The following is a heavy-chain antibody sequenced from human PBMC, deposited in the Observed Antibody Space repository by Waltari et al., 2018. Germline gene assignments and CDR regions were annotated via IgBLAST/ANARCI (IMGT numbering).Heavy chain of an antibody. CDR2: IYPGDSDT. CDR1: GYSFTSYW. Sequence: EEQLVQSGAEVKKPGESLKISCKGSGYSFTSYWIGWVRQMPGKGLEWMGIIYPGDSDTRYSPSFQGQVTISADKSISTAYLQWSSLKASDTAMYYCARRPSYSGYDVSWFDPWGQGTLVTVSS. V-gene: IGHV5-51*01. J-gene: IGHJ5*02. CDR3: ARRPSYSGYDVSWFDP. D-gene: IGHD5-12*01.